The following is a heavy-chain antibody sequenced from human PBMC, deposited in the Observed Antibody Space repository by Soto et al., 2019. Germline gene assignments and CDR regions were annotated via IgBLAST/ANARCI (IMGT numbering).Heavy chain of an antibody. D-gene: IGHD3-10*01. CDR3: ATYGSGSYKPTTFDY. Sequence: QVQLQESGPGMVKPSQTLSLTCTVSGGSISSGDYYWSWIRQHPGKGLEWIGYIYYSGSTYYNPSLKSRVTISVDTSKNQFSLKLTSVTAADTAVYYCATYGSGSYKPTTFDYWGQGTLVTVSS. V-gene: IGHV4-31*03. CDR1: GGSISSGDYY. CDR2: IYYSGST. J-gene: IGHJ4*02.